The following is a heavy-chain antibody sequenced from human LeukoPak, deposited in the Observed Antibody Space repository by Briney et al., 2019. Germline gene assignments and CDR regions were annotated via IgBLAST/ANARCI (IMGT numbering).Heavy chain of an antibody. D-gene: IGHD3-9*01. CDR3: AKASHYDILTGRFDY. Sequence: GGSLRLPCAASGFTFSSYGLHWVRQAPGKGLEWVAFIRYDGTNKYYADSVKGRFTISRDNSKNTLYLQMNSLRAEDTAVYYCAKASHYDILTGRFDYWGQGTLVTASS. J-gene: IGHJ4*02. V-gene: IGHV3-30*02. CDR1: GFTFSSYG. CDR2: IRYDGTNK.